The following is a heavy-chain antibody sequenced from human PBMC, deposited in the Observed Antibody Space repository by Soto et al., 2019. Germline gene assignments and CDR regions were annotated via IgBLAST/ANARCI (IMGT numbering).Heavy chain of an antibody. CDR2: IHDSGTT. V-gene: IGHV4-61*01. J-gene: IGHJ4*02. Sequence: QVQLQESGPGLVKPSETLSLTCTVSGGSVGSGRHYWSWIRQPPGKVPEWIGYIHDSGTTNYVSSLKSRVSISADPSRNQFFLKVYSVTAADTAMYYCARGWDAGYWGQGTLVTVSS. CDR3: ARGWDAGY. CDR1: GGSVGSGRHY. D-gene: IGHD6-19*01.